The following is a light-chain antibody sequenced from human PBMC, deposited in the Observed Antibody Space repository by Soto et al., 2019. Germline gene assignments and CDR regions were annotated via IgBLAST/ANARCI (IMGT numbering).Light chain of an antibody. Sequence: QSVLTQPPSASGTPGQRVTMSCSGGNSNIGSHTVNGYQHLPGTAPTLLIFSNNQRPSGVPARFSGSKSGTSASLAISGLQSGDEGDYYCAAWDDSLNGFYVFGTGTKVTVL. V-gene: IGLV1-44*01. CDR2: SNN. CDR1: NSNIGSHT. CDR3: AAWDDSLNGFYV. J-gene: IGLJ1*01.